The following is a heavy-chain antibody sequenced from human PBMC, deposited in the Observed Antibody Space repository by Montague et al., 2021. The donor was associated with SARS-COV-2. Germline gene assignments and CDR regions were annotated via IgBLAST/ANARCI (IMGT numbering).Heavy chain of an antibody. CDR1: GGSFSGYY. J-gene: IGHJ4*02. V-gene: IGHV4-34*01. D-gene: IGHD3-22*01. CDR3: ARGTKRVFTYDYDSSGYASDY. Sequence: SETLSLTCAVSGGSFSGYYWSLIRQPPRKVLEWVGEINHCGSPMYTPSTKSRITISIDTSKNQFSLTLRSVTAADTAVYYCARGTKRVFTYDYDSSGYASDYWGQGTLVTVSS. CDR2: INHCGSP.